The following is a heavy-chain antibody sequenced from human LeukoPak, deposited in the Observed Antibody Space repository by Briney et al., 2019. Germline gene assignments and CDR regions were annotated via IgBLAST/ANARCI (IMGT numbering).Heavy chain of an antibody. D-gene: IGHD5-24*01. CDR1: GGSISSSSYY. CDR3: ARHEVATFWNRCGWFDP. Sequence: SETLSLTCTVSGGSISSSSYYWGWIRQPPGKGLEWIGSIYYSGSTYYNPSLKSRVTISVDTSKNQFSLKLSSVTATDTAVYYCARHEVATFWNRCGWFDPWGQGTLVTVSS. CDR2: IYYSGST. J-gene: IGHJ5*02. V-gene: IGHV4-39*01.